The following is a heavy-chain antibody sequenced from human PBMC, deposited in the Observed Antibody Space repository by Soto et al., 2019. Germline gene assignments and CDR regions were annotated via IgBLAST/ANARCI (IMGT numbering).Heavy chain of an antibody. Sequence: PGESLKISCKGSGYTFSNYWIDWVRQVPGKGLERMGIIYPGDSDTRYSPSFQGQVTISVDKSITTAYLQWSSLKASDTAMYYCARRRDGGSYNAFDIWGQGTMVTVSS. V-gene: IGHV5-51*01. CDR1: GYTFSNYW. CDR2: IYPGDSDT. J-gene: IGHJ3*02. D-gene: IGHD1-26*01. CDR3: ARRRDGGSYNAFDI.